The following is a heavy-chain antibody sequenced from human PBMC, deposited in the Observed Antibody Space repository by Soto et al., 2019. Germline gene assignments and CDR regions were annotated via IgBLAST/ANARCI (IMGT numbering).Heavy chain of an antibody. D-gene: IGHD6-13*01. CDR2: ISSSSSYT. J-gene: IGHJ4*02. CDR1: GFTFSSYE. CDR3: ASGGEEQQLGGIDY. V-gene: IGHV3-48*03. Sequence: EVQLVESGGGLVQPGGSLRLSCAASGFTFSSYEMNWVRQAPGKGLEWVSYISSSSSYTNYADSVKGRFTISRDNAKNSLYLQMNSLRAEDTAVYYCASGGEEQQLGGIDYWGQGTLVTVSS.